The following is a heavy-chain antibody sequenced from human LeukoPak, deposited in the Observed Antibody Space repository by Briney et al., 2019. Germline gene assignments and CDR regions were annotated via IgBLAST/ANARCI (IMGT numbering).Heavy chain of an antibody. Sequence: GGSLRLSCAVAGFTFSNYWMSSVRQAPGRGLEWVANTRQDGSEKYYVDSVRGRFTISRDNAKNSLYLQMNSLRAEDTAVYYCARDRHYYDSSGYFDYWGEGTLVTVSS. V-gene: IGHV3-7*04. CDR1: GFTFSNYW. D-gene: IGHD3-22*01. J-gene: IGHJ4*02. CDR3: ARDRHYYDSSGYFDY. CDR2: TRQDGSEK.